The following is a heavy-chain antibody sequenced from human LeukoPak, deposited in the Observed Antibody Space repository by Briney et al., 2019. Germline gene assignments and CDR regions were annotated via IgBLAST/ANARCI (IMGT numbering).Heavy chain of an antibody. V-gene: IGHV4-59*11. CDR3: TKATQWLAFDN. CDR2: IYNSGTT. J-gene: IGHJ4*02. Sequence: PSETLSLTCAVSGGSISSHFWSWIRQPPGKGLEWIGNIYNSGTTNYNPSLKSGVTISVDTTKNQLSLQLTSVTAADTAVYYCTKATQWLAFDNWGRGTLVTVSS. CDR1: GGSISSHF. D-gene: IGHD6-19*01.